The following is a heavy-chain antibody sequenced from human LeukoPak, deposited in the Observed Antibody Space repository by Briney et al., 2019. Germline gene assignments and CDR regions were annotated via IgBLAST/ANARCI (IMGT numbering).Heavy chain of an antibody. CDR1: GFIFSSYG. V-gene: IGHV3-30*18. Sequence: GGSLRLSCAASGFIFSSYGMHWVRQAPGKGLEWVAGISSDESEEFYVGSVKGRFITSRDSSKSMLYLQMNSLRIEDTAVYYCAKGGVSSAYHPVDYWGQGTLDTVSP. CDR2: ISSDESEE. J-gene: IGHJ4*02. CDR3: AKGGVSSAYHPVDY. D-gene: IGHD3-22*01.